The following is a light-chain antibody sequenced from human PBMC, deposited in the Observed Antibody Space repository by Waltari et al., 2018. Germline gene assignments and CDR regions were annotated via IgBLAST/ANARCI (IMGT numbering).Light chain of an antibody. J-gene: IGLJ1*01. CDR1: NIESKS. V-gene: IGLV3-21*01. CDR3: QVWDANTDPGV. Sequence: SYVLTQPPSVSVAPGETARLTCGGNNIESKSVHWYRQRPGQAPVLVISYDSDRPSEIPDRLSGSNSGNTATLTISRVEAGDEADYYCQVWDANTDPGVFGTGTEVTVL. CDR2: YDS.